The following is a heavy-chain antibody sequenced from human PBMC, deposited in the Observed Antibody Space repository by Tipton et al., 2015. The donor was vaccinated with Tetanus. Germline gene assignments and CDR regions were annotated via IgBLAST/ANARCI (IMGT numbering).Heavy chain of an antibody. D-gene: IGHD1-1*01. J-gene: IGHJ2*01. CDR3: ARGQTGQQRQDRFHL. CDR2: IWSDGANS. Sequence: QLVQSGGGAVQPGRSLRLSCVASGFTFSRYVMCWVRQAPGKGLESVAVIWSDGANSFYSGSVQGRFTVSRDNAKNSLFLQPNSLRVEDTALYYCARGQTGQQRQDRFHLWGRGTLVTVSS. V-gene: IGHV3-33*01. CDR1: GFTFSRYV.